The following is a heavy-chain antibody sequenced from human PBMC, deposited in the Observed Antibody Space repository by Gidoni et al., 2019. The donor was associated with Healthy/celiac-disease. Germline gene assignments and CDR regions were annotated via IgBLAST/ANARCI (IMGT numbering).Heavy chain of an antibody. D-gene: IGHD2-15*01. J-gene: IGHJ6*04. V-gene: IGHV3-15*07. CDR2: IKSKTDGGTT. CDR3: TTVKDIVVVVAAGYYYGMDV. CDR1: GFTFRNAW. Sequence: EVQLVESGGGLVKPGGSLILSCAASGFTFRNAWMNWVRQAPGKGLEWVGRIKSKTDGGTTDYAAPVKGRFTISRDDSKNTLYLQMNSLKTEDTAVYYCTTVKDIVVVVAAGYYYGMDVWGKGTTVTVSS.